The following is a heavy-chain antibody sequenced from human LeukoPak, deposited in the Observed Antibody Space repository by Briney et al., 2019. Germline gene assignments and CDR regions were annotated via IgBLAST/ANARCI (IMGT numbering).Heavy chain of an antibody. CDR2: ISYDGSNK. CDR1: RFTFSSYA. J-gene: IGHJ4*02. Sequence: GRSLRLSCAASRFTFSSYAMHWVRQAPGKGLEWVAVISYDGSNKYYADSVKGRFTISRDNSKNTLYLQMNSLRAEDTAVYYCARDRIFGVVIGYYFDYWGQGTLVTVSS. D-gene: IGHD3-3*01. CDR3: ARDRIFGVVIGYYFDY. V-gene: IGHV3-30-3*01.